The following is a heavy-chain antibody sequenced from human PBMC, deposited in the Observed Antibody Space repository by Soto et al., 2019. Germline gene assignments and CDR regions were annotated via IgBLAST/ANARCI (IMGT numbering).Heavy chain of an antibody. CDR3: ARGNRPWSGYVDFDY. J-gene: IGHJ4*02. Sequence: ASVKVSCKASGYTFTSYGISWVRQAPGQGLEWMGWISAYNGNTNYAQKLQGRVTMTTDTSTSTAYMELRSLRSDDTAVYYCARGNRPWSGYVDFDYWGQGTLVTVSS. CDR2: ISAYNGNT. CDR1: GYTFTSYG. V-gene: IGHV1-18*04. D-gene: IGHD5-12*01.